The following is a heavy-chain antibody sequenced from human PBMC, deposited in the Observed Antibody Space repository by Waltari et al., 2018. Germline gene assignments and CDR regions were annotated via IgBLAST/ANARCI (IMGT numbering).Heavy chain of an antibody. Sequence: EVQLVESGGGLVQPGGSLRLSCAASGFTFSSYWMSWVRQAPGKGVEWVANIKQDGSEKYYVDSVKGRFTISRDNAKNSLYLQMNSLRAEDTAVYYCARAATGRRWYFDLWGRGTLVTVSS. D-gene: IGHD7-27*01. J-gene: IGHJ2*01. V-gene: IGHV3-7*04. CDR3: ARAATGRRWYFDL. CDR2: IKQDGSEK. CDR1: GFTFSSYW.